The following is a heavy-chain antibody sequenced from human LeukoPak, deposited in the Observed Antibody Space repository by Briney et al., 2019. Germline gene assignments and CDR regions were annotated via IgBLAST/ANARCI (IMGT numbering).Heavy chain of an antibody. CDR1: GFTFSSYA. D-gene: IGHD3-10*01. J-gene: IGHJ4*02. CDR2: ISGSVGST. V-gene: IGHV3-23*01. CDR3: EKDWLRATMVRGVNFRHY. Sequence: GGSLRLSCAASGFTFSSYAMSWVRQAPGKGLEWVSAISGSVGSTCYADSVKGRFTISRDNSKNTLYLQMNRLRAEDTAVYYCEKDWLRATMVRGVNFRHYWGRGTRVPV.